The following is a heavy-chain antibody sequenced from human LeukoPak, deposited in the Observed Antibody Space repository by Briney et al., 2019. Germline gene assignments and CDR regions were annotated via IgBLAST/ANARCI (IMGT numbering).Heavy chain of an antibody. CDR2: IHYSGST. CDR1: GGSISSSSYY. Sequence: PSETLSLTCTVSGGSISSSSYYWAWIRQPPGKGLEWIGSIHYSGSTYYNPSLQSRVTISIDTSKNQFSLKLRFVTAADTAVYYCARDAYYYDSSGSSLNYWGQGTLVTVSS. D-gene: IGHD3-22*01. J-gene: IGHJ4*02. CDR3: ARDAYYYDSSGSSLNY. V-gene: IGHV4-39*07.